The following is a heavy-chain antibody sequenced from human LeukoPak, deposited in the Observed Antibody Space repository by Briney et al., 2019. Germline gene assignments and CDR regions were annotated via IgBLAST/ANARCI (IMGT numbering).Heavy chain of an antibody. CDR2: IYYSGST. CDR3: ARGYSSSSFNFDY. CDR1: GGSISSYY. D-gene: IGHD6-13*01. Sequence: SETLSLTCTVSGGSISSYYWSWIRQPPGKGLEWIGYIYYSGSTNYNPSLKSRVTISVDTSKNQFSLKLSSVTAADTAVYYCARGYSSSSFNFDYWGQGTLVTVSS. J-gene: IGHJ4*02. V-gene: IGHV4-59*01.